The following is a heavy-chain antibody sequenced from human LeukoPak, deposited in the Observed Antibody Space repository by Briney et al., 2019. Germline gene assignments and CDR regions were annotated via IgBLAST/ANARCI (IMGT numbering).Heavy chain of an antibody. J-gene: IGHJ6*02. CDR3: ARGRGYSYGYSVQYYYGMDV. Sequence: SETLSLTCTVSGDSFSSGSYYWSWIRQPPGKGLEWIGYTYYSGRTNYNPSLKSRVTISVDTSKNQFSLKLSSVTAADTAVYYCARGRGYSYGYSVQYYYGMDVWGQGTTVTVSS. V-gene: IGHV4-61*01. CDR2: TYYSGRT. D-gene: IGHD5-18*01. CDR1: GDSFSSGSYY.